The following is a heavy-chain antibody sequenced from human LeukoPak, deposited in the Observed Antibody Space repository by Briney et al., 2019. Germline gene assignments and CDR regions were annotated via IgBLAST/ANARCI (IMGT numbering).Heavy chain of an antibody. CDR1: GFTFDEYA. D-gene: IGHD6-19*01. Sequence: GGSLRLSCAASGFTFDEYAMHWVRQAPGKGLEWVSGISWNSGSIGYADSVKGRFTISRDNAKNSLYLQMNSLRAEDTALYYCAKGLAAVAGPFDYWGQGTLVTVSS. CDR3: AKGLAAVAGPFDY. V-gene: IGHV3-9*01. CDR2: ISWNSGSI. J-gene: IGHJ4*02.